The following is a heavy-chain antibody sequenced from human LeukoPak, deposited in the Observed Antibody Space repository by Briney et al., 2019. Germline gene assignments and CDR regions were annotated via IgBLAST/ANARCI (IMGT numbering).Heavy chain of an antibody. Sequence: SETLSLTCTVSGYSISSGYYWGWIRQPPGKGLEWIGSIYHSGSTYYNPSLKSRVTISVDTSKNQFSLKLSSVTAADTAVYYCPSLEVGATLAPFDYWGQGTLVTVSS. CDR1: GYSISSGYY. CDR2: IYHSGST. V-gene: IGHV4-38-2*02. J-gene: IGHJ4*02. CDR3: PSLEVGATLAPFDY. D-gene: IGHD1-26*01.